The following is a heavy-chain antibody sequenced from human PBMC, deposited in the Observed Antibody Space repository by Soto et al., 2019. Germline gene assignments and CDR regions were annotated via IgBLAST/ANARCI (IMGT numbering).Heavy chain of an antibody. CDR2: IWYDGSNK. CDR1: GFTFSSYG. V-gene: IGHV3-33*01. D-gene: IGHD3-22*01. CDR3: ARDGDYYDSSGYYYLYNWFDP. Sequence: GGSLRLSCAASGFTFSSYGMHWVRQAPGKGLEWVAVIWYDGSNKYYADSVKGRFTISRDNSKNTLYLQMNSLRAEDTAVYYCARDGDYYDSSGYYYLYNWFDPWGQGTLVTVPQ. J-gene: IGHJ5*02.